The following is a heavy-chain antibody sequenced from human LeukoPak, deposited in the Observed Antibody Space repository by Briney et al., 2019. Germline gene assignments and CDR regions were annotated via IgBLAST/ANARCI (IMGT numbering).Heavy chain of an antibody. CDR2: IRSKAYGGTT. CDR1: GFTFGDYA. J-gene: IGHJ3*02. CDR3: TRNLRGYYDSSGYYSCDAFDI. Sequence: GGSLRLSCTASGFTFGDYAMSWVRQAPGKGLKWVGFIRSKAYGGTTEYAASVKGRFTISRDDSKSIAYLQMNSLKTEDTAVYYCTRNLRGYYDSSGYYSCDAFDIWGQGTMVTVSS. D-gene: IGHD3-22*01. V-gene: IGHV3-49*04.